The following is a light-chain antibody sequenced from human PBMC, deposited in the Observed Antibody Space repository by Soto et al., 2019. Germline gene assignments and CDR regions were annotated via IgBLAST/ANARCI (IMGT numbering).Light chain of an antibody. V-gene: IGKV1-5*03. Sequence: DIQMTQSPSTLSGSVGDRVTITCRASQTISSWLASYQQKPGKAPKLLIYKASTLKSGVPARFSGSGSGTEFTLTISSLQPDDFATYYCQHYNSSSEAFGQGTKVELK. CDR2: KAS. CDR1: QTISSW. J-gene: IGKJ1*01. CDR3: QHYNSSSEA.